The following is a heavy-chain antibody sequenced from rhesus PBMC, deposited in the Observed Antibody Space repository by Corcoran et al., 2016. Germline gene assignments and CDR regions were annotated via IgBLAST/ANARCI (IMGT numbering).Heavy chain of an antibody. CDR1: GFTFSSSA. D-gene: IGHD6-43*01. CDR3: TTVLGAAAMFTAEYFEF. V-gene: IGHV3-118*01. J-gene: IGHJ1*01. Sequence: EVQLVESGGGLVQPGGSLRLSCAASGFTFSSSAMHWVRQASGKGLEWVGRIRSKSNNYETGYAASVKGRFTISRDDSKNTAYLQMNSLKTEDTAVYYCTTVLGAAAMFTAEYFEFWGQGALVTVSS. CDR2: IRSKSNNYET.